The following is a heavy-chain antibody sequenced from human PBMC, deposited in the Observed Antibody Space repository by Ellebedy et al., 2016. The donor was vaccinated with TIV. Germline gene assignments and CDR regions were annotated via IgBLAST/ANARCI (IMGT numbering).Heavy chain of an antibody. CDR2: MSSSEAYI. Sequence: PGGSLRLSCAASGFTFRTYGVNWVRQAPGKGLEWVSGMSSSEAYIYYADSVKGRFTISRDNAKNSVSLQLKSLRVEDTGVYFCARESPPDVWGQGTTVIVSS. J-gene: IGHJ6*02. CDR3: ARESPPDV. V-gene: IGHV3-21*06. CDR1: GFTFRTYG.